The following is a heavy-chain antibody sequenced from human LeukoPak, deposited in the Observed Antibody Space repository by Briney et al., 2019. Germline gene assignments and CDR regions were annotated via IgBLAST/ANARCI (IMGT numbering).Heavy chain of an antibody. CDR1: GFTFSRHA. CDR3: ARDRDYFHDY. D-gene: IGHD2/OR15-2a*01. Sequence: GGSPRLSCAASGFTFSRHAMHWVRQAPGKGLEWVAVISYDGSSKYYADSVKGRFTISRDKSKNTLYLQMNSLRAEDTAVYYCARDRDYFHDYWGQGTLVTVSS. V-gene: IGHV3-30*04. CDR2: ISYDGSSK. J-gene: IGHJ4*02.